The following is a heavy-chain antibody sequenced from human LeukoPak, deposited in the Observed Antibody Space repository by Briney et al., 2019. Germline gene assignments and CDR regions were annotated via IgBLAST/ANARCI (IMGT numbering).Heavy chain of an antibody. CDR3: ARSVIAVAGYDAFDI. CDR2: ISSRSFTI. Sequence: GGSLRLSCAASGFTFSAYSMNWVRQAPGKGLDWVSYISSRSFTIYYADSVKGRFTISRDNAKNSLYLEMNSLRDEDTAVYYCARSVIAVAGYDAFDIWGQGTVVTVCS. V-gene: IGHV3-48*02. CDR1: GFTFSAYS. D-gene: IGHD6-19*01. J-gene: IGHJ3*02.